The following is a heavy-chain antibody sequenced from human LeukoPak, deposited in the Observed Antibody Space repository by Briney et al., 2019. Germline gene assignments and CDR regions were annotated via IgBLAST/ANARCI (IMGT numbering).Heavy chain of an antibody. Sequence: PGGSLRLSCVASGFIFRNYGMHWVRQAPGKGLEWVAGLSYDGSKSFYVDSVKGRFTISRDNAENSLYLQMNSLRAEDTALYYCARKRPNYFDYWGQGTLVTVSS. CDR1: GFIFRNYG. J-gene: IGHJ4*02. CDR2: LSYDGSKS. CDR3: ARKRPNYFDY. V-gene: IGHV3-33*03.